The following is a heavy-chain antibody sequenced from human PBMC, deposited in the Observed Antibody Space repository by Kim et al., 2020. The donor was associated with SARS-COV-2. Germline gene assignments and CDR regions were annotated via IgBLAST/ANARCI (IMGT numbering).Heavy chain of an antibody. D-gene: IGHD6-19*01. J-gene: IGHJ3*02. CDR3: AKDFAVEWAVAGWGAFDI. CDR1: GFTFDDYA. Sequence: GGSLRLSCAASGFTFDDYAMHWVRQAPGKGLEWVSGISWNSGSIGYADSVKGRFTISRDNAKNSLYLQMNSLRAEDTALYYCAKDFAVEWAVAGWGAFDIWGQGTMVTVSS. V-gene: IGHV3-9*01. CDR2: ISWNSGSI.